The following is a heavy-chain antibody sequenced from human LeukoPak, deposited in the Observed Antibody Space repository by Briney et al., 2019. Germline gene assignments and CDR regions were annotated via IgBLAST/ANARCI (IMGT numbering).Heavy chain of an antibody. Sequence: GGSLRLSCAASGFTFSSYAMHWVRQAPGKGLEWVAVISYDGSNKHYADSVKGRFTISRDNFKNKLHLQMNSLRAEDTAVYYCARDGGNYGYHYYMDVWGKGTTVTVSS. D-gene: IGHD4-23*01. V-gene: IGHV3-30-3*01. CDR2: ISYDGSNK. CDR1: GFTFSSYA. J-gene: IGHJ6*03. CDR3: ARDGGNYGYHYYMDV.